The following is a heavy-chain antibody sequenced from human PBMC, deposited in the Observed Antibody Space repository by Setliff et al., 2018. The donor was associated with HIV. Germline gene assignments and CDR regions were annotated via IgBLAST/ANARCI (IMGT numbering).Heavy chain of an antibody. V-gene: IGHV4-39*01. D-gene: IGHD6-6*01. CDR2: IYYTGSP. J-gene: IGHJ6*03. CDR3: ARGGGTSSPIDYHYYIDV. Sequence: SETLSLTCTVSGDSISSSIYYWGWVRQPPGKGLEWMGGIYYTGSPFYNPSLKSRVTISVDTSNNQFSLKLSSVTAADTAVYDCARGGGTSSPIDYHYYIDVWGKGTTVT. CDR1: GDSISSSIYY.